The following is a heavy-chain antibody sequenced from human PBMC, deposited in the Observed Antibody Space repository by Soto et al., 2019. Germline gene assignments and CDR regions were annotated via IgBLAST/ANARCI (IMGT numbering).Heavy chain of an antibody. V-gene: IGHV4-59*08. CDR2: VYYTGIA. D-gene: IGHD5-12*01. CDR1: CGSLTSYY. Sequence: PSETLSLTCTVSCGSLTSYYWSWIRQPPGKGLEWIGFVYYTGIARYNPSLKSRVTISVDTSKNQFSLKLTSVTAADTAIYYCAGRIVSTETFDYWGQGTLVTVSS. J-gene: IGHJ4*02. CDR3: AGRIVSTETFDY.